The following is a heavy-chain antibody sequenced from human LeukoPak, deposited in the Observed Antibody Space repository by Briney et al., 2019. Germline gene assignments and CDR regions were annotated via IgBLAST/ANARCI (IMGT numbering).Heavy chain of an antibody. D-gene: IGHD3-3*01. CDR1: GGSISSSSYY. V-gene: IGHV4-39*01. Sequence: SETLSLTCTVSGGSISSSSYYWGWIRQPPGKGLEWIGSIYYSGSTYYNPSLKSRVTISVDTSKNQFSLKLSSVTAADTAVYYCARQAPGVFGDWLDPWGQGTLVTVSS. J-gene: IGHJ5*02. CDR2: IYYSGST. CDR3: ARQAPGVFGDWLDP.